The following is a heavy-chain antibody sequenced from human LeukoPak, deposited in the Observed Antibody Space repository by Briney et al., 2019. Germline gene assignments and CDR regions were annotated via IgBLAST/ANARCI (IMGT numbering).Heavy chain of an antibody. CDR3: ARDRGSTSLYYYYYYMDV. J-gene: IGHJ6*03. D-gene: IGHD2-2*01. Sequence: GASVKVSCKTPGGTFSSHALNWVRQAPGQGLEWMGWISAYNGNTNYAQKLQGRVTMTTDTSTSTAYMELRSLRSDDTAVYYCARDRGSTSLYYYYYYMDVWGKGTTVTVSS. CDR1: GGTFSSHA. V-gene: IGHV1-18*01. CDR2: ISAYNGNT.